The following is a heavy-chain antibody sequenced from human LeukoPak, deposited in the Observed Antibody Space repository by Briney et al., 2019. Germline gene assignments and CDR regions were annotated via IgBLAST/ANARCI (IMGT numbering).Heavy chain of an antibody. CDR1: GYTFTSYG. Sequence: GASVKVSCKASGYTFTSYGISWVRQAPGQGLEWMGWISAYNGNTNYAQKPQGRVTMTTDTSTSTAYMELRSLRSDDTAVYYCARDRLYYYGSGSDYWGQGTLVTVSS. D-gene: IGHD3-10*01. CDR3: ARDRLYYYGSGSDY. CDR2: ISAYNGNT. V-gene: IGHV1-18*04. J-gene: IGHJ4*02.